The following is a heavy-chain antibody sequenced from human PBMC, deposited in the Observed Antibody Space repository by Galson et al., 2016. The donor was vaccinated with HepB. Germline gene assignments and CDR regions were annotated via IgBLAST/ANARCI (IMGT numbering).Heavy chain of an antibody. Sequence: RQAPGKGLEWVANIKEDGTEKCYADSVKGRFTISRDNARNSLYLQMNSLRAEDTGIYYCAREGLADGSYFDYWGRGTLVTVS. CDR3: AREGLADGSYFDY. J-gene: IGHJ4*02. V-gene: IGHV3-7*01. D-gene: IGHD5-24*01. CDR2: IKEDGTEK.